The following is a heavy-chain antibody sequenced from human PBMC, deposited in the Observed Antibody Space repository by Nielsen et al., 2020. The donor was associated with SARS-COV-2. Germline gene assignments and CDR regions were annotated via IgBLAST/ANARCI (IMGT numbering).Heavy chain of an antibody. CDR3: ARGSGFGELAYFDY. CDR1: GFTFSSYG. J-gene: IGHJ4*02. CDR2: IWYDGSNK. Sequence: GESLKISCAASGFTFSSYGMHWVRQAPGKGLEWVAVIWYDGSNKYYADSVKGRFTISRDNSKNTLYLQMNSLRAEDTAVYYCARGSGFGELAYFDYWGQGSLVTVSS. V-gene: IGHV3-33*01. D-gene: IGHD3-10*01.